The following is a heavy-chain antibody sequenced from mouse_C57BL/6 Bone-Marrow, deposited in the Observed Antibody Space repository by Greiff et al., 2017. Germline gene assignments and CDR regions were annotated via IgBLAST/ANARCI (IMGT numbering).Heavy chain of an antibody. CDR2: IDPRDGST. CDR3: ARDYGSSYWYFDV. D-gene: IGHD1-1*01. J-gene: IGHJ1*03. CDR1: GYTFTSYD. V-gene: IGHV1-85*01. Sequence: VKLMESGPELVKPGASVKLSCKASGYTFTSYDINWVKQRPGQGLEWIGWIDPRDGSTKYNEKFKGKATLTVDPSSRTEYMELHSLTSEDSAVYVCARDYGSSYWYFDVWGTGTTVTVSS.